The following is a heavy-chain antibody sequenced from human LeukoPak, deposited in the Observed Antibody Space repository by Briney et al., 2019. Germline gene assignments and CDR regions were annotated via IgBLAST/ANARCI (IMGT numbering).Heavy chain of an antibody. CDR2: ISRGGGST. CDR3: ARDRYSGYDFDYYYCGVDV. CDR1: GXTFSSYA. D-gene: IGHD5-12*01. Sequence: GGSLRLSCAASGXTFSSYAMSWVRQAQGKGREGGSAISRGGGSTYYADSVNGRFTIDRDNTKTSLYLQMKSIRAEDTAVYYCARDRYSGYDFDYYYCGVDVWGQGTTVTVSS. J-gene: IGHJ6*02. V-gene: IGHV3-23*01.